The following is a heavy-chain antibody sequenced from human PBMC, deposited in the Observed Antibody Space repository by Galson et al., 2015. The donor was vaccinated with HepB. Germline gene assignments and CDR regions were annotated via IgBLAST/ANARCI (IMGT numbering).Heavy chain of an antibody. V-gene: IGHV3-33*01. D-gene: IGHD6-13*01. J-gene: IGHJ6*02. CDR1: GFTFSSYG. CDR2: IWYDGSNK. Sequence: SLRLSCAASGFTFSSYGMHWVRQAPGKGLEWVAVIWYDGSNKYYADSVKGRFTISRDNSKNTLYLQMNSLRAEDTAVYYCARVDGRPLRLIAAAGTGGRYGMDVWGQGTTVTVSS. CDR3: ARVDGRPLRLIAAAGTGGRYGMDV.